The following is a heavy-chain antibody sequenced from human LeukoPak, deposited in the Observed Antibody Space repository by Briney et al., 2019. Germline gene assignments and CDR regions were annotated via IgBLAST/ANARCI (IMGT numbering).Heavy chain of an antibody. Sequence: GVSLRLSCAASGFTFRSYAMSWLRHAPGKGLEWVSAISGSGGSTYYADSVKRRLTISRDNSKHTLSLQMNSLRAEDTAVYYCARQQLVRSYDYWGQGTLVTVSS. CDR1: GFTFRSYA. CDR3: ARQQLVRSYDY. V-gene: IGHV3-23*01. CDR2: ISGSGGST. D-gene: IGHD6-13*01. J-gene: IGHJ4*02.